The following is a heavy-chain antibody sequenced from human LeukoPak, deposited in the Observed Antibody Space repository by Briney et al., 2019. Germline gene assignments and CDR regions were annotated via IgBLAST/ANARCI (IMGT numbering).Heavy chain of an antibody. Sequence: HAGGSLRLSCVASGITFRSPSMHWVRQAPGEGLEWLAFIRFDGSTKYYADSVKGRFTVSRDNSKSTLYLQMNSLRAEDTAVYYCAQPDFWGQGTLVTVSS. J-gene: IGHJ4*02. CDR2: IRFDGSTK. CDR1: GITFRSPS. CDR3: AQPDF. V-gene: IGHV3-30*02.